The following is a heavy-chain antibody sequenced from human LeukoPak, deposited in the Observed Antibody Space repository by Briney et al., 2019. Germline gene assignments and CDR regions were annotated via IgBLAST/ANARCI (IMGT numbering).Heavy chain of an antibody. Sequence: ASVKVSCKASGYTFTSYGISWVRQAPGQGLEWMGWISAYNGNTNYAQKLQGRVTMTTDTSTSTAYMELRSLRSDDTAVYYCARDRLNRYYYDSSGYYPGDYWGQGTLVTVSS. J-gene: IGHJ4*02. CDR2: ISAYNGNT. V-gene: IGHV1-18*01. CDR3: ARDRLNRYYYDSSGYYPGDY. CDR1: GYTFTSYG. D-gene: IGHD3-22*01.